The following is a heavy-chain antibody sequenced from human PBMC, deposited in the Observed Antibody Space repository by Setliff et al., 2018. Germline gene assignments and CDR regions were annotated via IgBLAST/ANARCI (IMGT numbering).Heavy chain of an antibody. Sequence: ASVKVSCKASGGTFSSYAISWVRQAPGQGLEWMGGIIPYTGNTNYPERLQGRITMTTDTLTSTVYMELRSLRPDDTALYYCVRSSAPQIVLAADFDRWGQGTLVTVSS. D-gene: IGHD2-8*02. CDR2: IIPYTGNT. CDR3: VRSSAPQIVLAADFDR. V-gene: IGHV1-18*01. J-gene: IGHJ4*02. CDR1: GGTFSSYA.